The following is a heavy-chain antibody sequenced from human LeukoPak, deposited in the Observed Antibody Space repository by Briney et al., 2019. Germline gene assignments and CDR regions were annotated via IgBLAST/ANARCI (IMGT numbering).Heavy chain of an antibody. Sequence: SSETLSLTCTVSGGSIGNYYWSWIRQPPGKGLEWIGYIYYSGSTNYNPSLKSRVTISVDTSKNQFSLKLSSVTAADTAVYYCARNSYYYGVDYWGQGTLVTVSS. CDR3: ARNSYYYGVDY. CDR1: GGSIGNYY. D-gene: IGHD3-10*01. V-gene: IGHV4-59*01. CDR2: IYYSGST. J-gene: IGHJ4*02.